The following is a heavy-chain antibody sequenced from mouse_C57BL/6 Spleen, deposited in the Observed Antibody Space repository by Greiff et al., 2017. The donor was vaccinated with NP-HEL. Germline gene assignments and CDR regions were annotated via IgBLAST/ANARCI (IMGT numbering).Heavy chain of an antibody. CDR1: GYTFTSYW. J-gene: IGHJ1*03. CDR3: ARRGSSYDWYFDV. Sequence: QVQLQQPGAELVKPGASVKLSCKASGYTFTSYWMQWVKQRPGQGLEWIGEIDPSDSYTNYNQKFKGKATLTVDTSSSTAYMQLSSLTSEDSAVYYCARRGSSYDWYFDVWGTGTTVTVSS. V-gene: IGHV1-50*01. D-gene: IGHD1-1*01. CDR2: IDPSDSYT.